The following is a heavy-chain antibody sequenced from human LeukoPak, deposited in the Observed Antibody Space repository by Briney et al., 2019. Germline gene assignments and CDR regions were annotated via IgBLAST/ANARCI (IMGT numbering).Heavy chain of an antibody. J-gene: IGHJ4*02. CDR3: AKRSSLNYFDS. Sequence: GGSLRLSCAASGFTFSNFGMSWVRQAPGNGLEWVSAISAGGGTYYADTVKGRFTISRDNSKNTLYLQMSSLRAEDTPVYYCAKRSSLNYFDSWGQGTLVTVSS. CDR1: GFTFSNFG. CDR2: ISAGGGT. V-gene: IGHV3-23*01. D-gene: IGHD3-16*01.